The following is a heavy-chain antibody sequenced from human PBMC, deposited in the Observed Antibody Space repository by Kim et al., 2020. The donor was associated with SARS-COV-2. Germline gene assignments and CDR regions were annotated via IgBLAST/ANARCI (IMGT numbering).Heavy chain of an antibody. J-gene: IGHJ6*02. D-gene: IGHD2-15*01. Sequence: SVKVSCKASGGTFSSYAISWVRQAPGQGLEWMGGIIPIFGTANYAQKFQGRVTITADESTSTAYMELSSLRSEDTAVYYCARASVVVVAVWEYYYYGMDVWGQGNTVTVSS. V-gene: IGHV1-69*13. CDR1: GGTFSSYA. CDR3: ARASVVVVAVWEYYYYGMDV. CDR2: IIPIFGTA.